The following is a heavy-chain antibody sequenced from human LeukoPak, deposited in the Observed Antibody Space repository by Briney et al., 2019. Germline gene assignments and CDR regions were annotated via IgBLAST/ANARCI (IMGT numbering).Heavy chain of an antibody. D-gene: IGHD1-1*01. CDR1: GFTFSGYS. V-gene: IGHV3-21*01. CDR2: ISSSSSYI. Sequence: GGSLRLSCAASGFTFSGYSMNWVRQAPGKGLEWVSSISSSSSYIYYADSVKGRFTISRDNAKNSLYLQMNSLRAEDTAVYYCARAQVQRLYYFDYWGQGTLVTVSS. J-gene: IGHJ4*02. CDR3: ARAQVQRLYYFDY.